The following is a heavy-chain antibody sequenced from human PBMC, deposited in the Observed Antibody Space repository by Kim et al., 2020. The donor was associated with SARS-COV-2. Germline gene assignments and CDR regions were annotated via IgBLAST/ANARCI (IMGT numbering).Heavy chain of an antibody. D-gene: IGHD6-13*01. V-gene: IGHV3-23*01. CDR1: GFIFSSYA. J-gene: IGHJ6*02. CDR2: ISGSGGSA. CDR3: AKGSIWYYYYGMDV. Sequence: GGSLRLSCAASGFIFSSYAMSWVRQAPGKGLEWVSGISGSGGSADYADSVKGRFTISRDNAKNTLCLQMNSLRAEDTAVYYCAKGSIWYYYYGMDVWGQGTTVTVSS.